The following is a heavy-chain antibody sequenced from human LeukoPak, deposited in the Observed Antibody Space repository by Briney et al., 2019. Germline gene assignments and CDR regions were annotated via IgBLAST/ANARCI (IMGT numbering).Heavy chain of an antibody. Sequence: QTGGSLRLSCAASGFTFSSYAMHWVRQAPGKGLEWVAVISNDGSNKYYADSVKGRFTISRDNSKNTLYLQMNSLRAEDTAVYYCAKDSLATYNYYDSTWFDYWGQGTLVTVSS. V-gene: IGHV3-30-3*01. J-gene: IGHJ4*02. D-gene: IGHD3-22*01. CDR3: AKDSLATYNYYDSTWFDY. CDR1: GFTFSSYA. CDR2: ISNDGSNK.